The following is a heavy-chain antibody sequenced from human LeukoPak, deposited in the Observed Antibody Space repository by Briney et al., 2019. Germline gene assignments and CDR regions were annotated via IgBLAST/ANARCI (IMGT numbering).Heavy chain of an antibody. V-gene: IGHV1-2*02. CDR3: ARVREPDYYYYGMYV. Sequence: ASVKVSCKASGYTFTGYYIHWVRQAPGQGLEWMGWINPNSGDTNYAQKFQGRVTMTRDTSISTAYMELSRLGSDDTAVYYCARVREPDYYYYGMYVWGQGATVTVSS. CDR2: INPNSGDT. D-gene: IGHD5-24*01. J-gene: IGHJ6*02. CDR1: GYTFTGYY.